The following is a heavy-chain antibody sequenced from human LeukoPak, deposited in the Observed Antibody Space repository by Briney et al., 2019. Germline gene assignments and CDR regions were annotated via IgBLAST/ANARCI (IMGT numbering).Heavy chain of an antibody. CDR2: IRYDGSNK. V-gene: IGHV3-30*02. D-gene: IGHD2-2*01. CDR1: GFTFSSYG. J-gene: IGHJ6*03. Sequence: GGSLRLSCAASGFTFSSYGMHWVRQAPGKGLEWVAFIRYDGSNKYYADSVKGRFTISRDNSKNTLYLQMNSLRAEDTAVYYCAKAPHCSSTSCSNYYYYYYMDVWGKGTTVTVSS. CDR3: AKAPHCSSTSCSNYYYYYYMDV.